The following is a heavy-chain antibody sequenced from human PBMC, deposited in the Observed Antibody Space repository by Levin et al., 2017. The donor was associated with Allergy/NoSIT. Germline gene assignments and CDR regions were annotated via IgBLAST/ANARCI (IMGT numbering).Heavy chain of an antibody. CDR3: ASSPMGYFDWSAFDY. D-gene: IGHD3-9*01. V-gene: IGHV1-2*02. Sequence: ASVKVSCKASGYTFTGYYMHWVRQAPGQGLEWMGWINPNSGGTNYAQKFQGRVTMTRDTSISTAYMELSRLRSDDTAVYYCASSPMGYFDWSAFDYWGQGTLVTVSS. J-gene: IGHJ4*02. CDR2: INPNSGGT. CDR1: GYTFTGYY.